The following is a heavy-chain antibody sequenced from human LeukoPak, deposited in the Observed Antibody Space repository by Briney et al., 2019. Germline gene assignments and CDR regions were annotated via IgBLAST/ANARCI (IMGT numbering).Heavy chain of an antibody. CDR3: VRRYYEYNVYDRHFDF. CDR1: GFTFSRDW. J-gene: IGHJ4*02. Sequence: GGSLRLSCAASGFTFSRDWMHWVRQAPGKGLVWVSRISDDGSITTYADSVQGRFTTSLDTAQSTVFPQMNRLRVEYTAVYFRVRRYYEYNVYDRHFDFWGQGILVTVSS. V-gene: IGHV3-74*03. D-gene: IGHD5/OR15-5a*01. CDR2: ISDDGSIT.